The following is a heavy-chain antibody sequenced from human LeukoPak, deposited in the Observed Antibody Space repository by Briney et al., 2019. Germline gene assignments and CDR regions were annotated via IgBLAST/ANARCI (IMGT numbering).Heavy chain of an antibody. CDR1: GFTFSSYA. J-gene: IGHJ4*02. V-gene: IGHV3-23*01. CDR2: ISGSGGST. CDR3: AKVASLCTSTSCVRGGFDY. Sequence: GGSLRLSCAASGFTFSSYALTWVRQAPGKGLECVSGISGSGGSTYYADSVKGRFTISRDNSKNTLYLQMNSLRAEDTAKYYCAKVASLCTSTSCVRGGFDYWGQGTLVTVSS. D-gene: IGHD2-2*01.